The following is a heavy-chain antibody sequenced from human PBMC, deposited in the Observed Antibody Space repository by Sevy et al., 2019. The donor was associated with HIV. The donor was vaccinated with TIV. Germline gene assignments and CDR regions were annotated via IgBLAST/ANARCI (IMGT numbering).Heavy chain of an antibody. CDR2: ISGDGSNT. CDR1: GLTFSTYG. Sequence: GGSLRLSCAASGLTFSTYGMHWVRQAPGKGLEWVALISGDGSNTYYAGSVTGRFTISRDNFKNTLYLQMNSLRADDTAMYYCAKTYADTTMDLYYYDSWGQGTLVTVSS. CDR3: AKTYADTTMDLYYYDS. V-gene: IGHV3-30*18. D-gene: IGHD5-18*01. J-gene: IGHJ4*02.